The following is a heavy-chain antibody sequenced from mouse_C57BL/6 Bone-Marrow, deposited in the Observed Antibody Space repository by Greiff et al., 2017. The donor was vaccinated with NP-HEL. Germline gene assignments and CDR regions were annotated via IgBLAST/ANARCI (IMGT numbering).Heavy chain of an antibody. V-gene: IGHV1-64*01. Sequence: QVHVKQPGAELVKPGASVKLSCKASGYTFTSYWMHWVKQRPGQGLEWIGMIHPNSGSTNYNEKFKSKATLTVDKSSSTAYMQLSSLTSEDSAVYYCARGATREYFDVWGTGTTVTVSS. CDR2: IHPNSGST. J-gene: IGHJ1*03. CDR1: GYTFTSYW. D-gene: IGHD4-1*02. CDR3: ARGATREYFDV.